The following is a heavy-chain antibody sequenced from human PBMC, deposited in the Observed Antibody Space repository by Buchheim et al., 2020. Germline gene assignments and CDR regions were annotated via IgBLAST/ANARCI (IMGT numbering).Heavy chain of an antibody. Sequence: QVQLVESGGGVVQPGRSLRLSCAASGFTFSSYAMHWVRQAPGKGLEWVAVISYDGSNKYYADSVKGRFTISRDNSKNTLYLQMNSLRAEDTAVYYCARDLLGYSSGWYHYYYGMDVWGQGTT. J-gene: IGHJ6*02. V-gene: IGHV3-30-3*01. D-gene: IGHD6-19*01. CDR1: GFTFSSYA. CDR2: ISYDGSNK. CDR3: ARDLLGYSSGWYHYYYGMDV.